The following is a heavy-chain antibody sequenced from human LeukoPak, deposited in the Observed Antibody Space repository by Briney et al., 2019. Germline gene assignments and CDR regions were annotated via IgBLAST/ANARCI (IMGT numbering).Heavy chain of an antibody. V-gene: IGHV1-69*04. CDR2: IIPILGMA. CDR3: ARDGLTTVTTGGFDP. J-gene: IGHJ5*02. CDR1: GGTFSSYA. D-gene: IGHD4-17*01. Sequence: SVKVSCKASGGTFSSYAISWVRQAPGQGLEWMGRIIPILGMANYAQKFQGRVTITADKSTSTAYMELSSLRSEDTAVYYCARDGLTTVTTGGFDPWGQGTLVTVSS.